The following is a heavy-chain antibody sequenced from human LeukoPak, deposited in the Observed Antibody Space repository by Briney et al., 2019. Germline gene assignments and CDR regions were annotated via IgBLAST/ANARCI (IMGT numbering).Heavy chain of an antibody. J-gene: IGHJ4*02. CDR1: GGSISSGGYY. Sequence: PSQTLSLTCTVSGGSISSGGYYWSWIRQHPGKGLEWIGYIYYSGSTYYNPSLKSRVTISVDTSKNQFPPKLSSGTAADTAVYYCARGISSSSFPDYWGQGTLVTVSS. V-gene: IGHV4-31*03. CDR3: ARGISSSSFPDY. D-gene: IGHD6-6*01. CDR2: IYYSGST.